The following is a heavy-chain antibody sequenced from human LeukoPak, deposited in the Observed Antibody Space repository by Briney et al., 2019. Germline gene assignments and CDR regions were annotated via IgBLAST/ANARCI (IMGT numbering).Heavy chain of an antibody. CDR3: ARVGPRLPGGSDAFDI. CDR1: GGSISSYY. V-gene: IGHV4-59*01. Sequence: SETLSLTCTVSGGSISSYYWSWIRQPPGKGLEWIGYIYYSGSTNYNPSLKSRVTISVDTSKNQFSLKLSSVTAADTAVYYCARVGPRLPGGSDAFDIWGQGTMVTVSS. D-gene: IGHD3-16*01. CDR2: IYYSGST. J-gene: IGHJ3*02.